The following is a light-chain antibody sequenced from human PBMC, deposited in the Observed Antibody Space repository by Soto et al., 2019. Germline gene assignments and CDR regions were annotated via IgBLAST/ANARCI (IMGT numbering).Light chain of an antibody. J-gene: IGKJ3*01. V-gene: IGKV4-1*01. Sequence: DIVMTQSPVSLAVSLGERATINCKSSQSVLDGSNNRNPLAWYQQKPGQPPKLLIYWASTRESGVPDRFTGSGSCRYFAVTVSSLQAEDVAVYYCQHHLTIQFTLGRGTKVDIK. CDR3: QHHLTIQFT. CDR2: WAS. CDR1: QSVLDGSNNRNP.